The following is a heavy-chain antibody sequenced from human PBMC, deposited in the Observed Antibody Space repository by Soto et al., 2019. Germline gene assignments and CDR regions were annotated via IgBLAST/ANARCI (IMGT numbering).Heavy chain of an antibody. Sequence: QVHLQESGPGLVKPSETLSLTCTVSGDSVSSGSYFWSWIRQPPGKGLEWIGHIYYSGSTNYNPSLKSRVTISVDRSKSQFSLKLSSVTAADTAVYYCARVYNSGWSAYYFDYWGQGTLVTVSS. J-gene: IGHJ4*02. CDR1: GDSVSSGSYF. D-gene: IGHD6-19*01. V-gene: IGHV4-61*01. CDR2: IYYSGST. CDR3: ARVYNSGWSAYYFDY.